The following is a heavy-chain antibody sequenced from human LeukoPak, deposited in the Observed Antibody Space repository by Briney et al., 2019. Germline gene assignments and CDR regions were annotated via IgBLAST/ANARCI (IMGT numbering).Heavy chain of an antibody. CDR2: IYYSGST. CDR3: ARERYDILTGYHDFDY. D-gene: IGHD3-9*01. CDR1: GGSISSYY. J-gene: IGHJ4*02. V-gene: IGHV4-59*01. Sequence: SETLSLTCTVSGGSISSYYWSWIRQPPGKGLEWIGYIYYSGSTNYNPSLKSRVTISVDTSKNQFSLKLSSVTAADTAVYYCARERYDILTGYHDFDYWGQGTLVTVSS.